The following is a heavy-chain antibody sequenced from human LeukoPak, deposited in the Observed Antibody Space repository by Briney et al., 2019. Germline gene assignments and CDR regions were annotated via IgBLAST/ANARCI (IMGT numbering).Heavy chain of an antibody. CDR1: GFTFGDYA. CDR2: IRSKAYGGTT. V-gene: IGHV3-49*03. D-gene: IGHD4-17*01. J-gene: IGHJ3*02. Sequence: GGSLRLSCTASGFTFGDYAMSWFRQAPGKGLEWVGFIRSKAYGGTTEYAASVKGRFTISRDDSKSIAYLQMNSLKTEDTAVYYCSLDYGEREDAFDIWGQGTMVTVSS. CDR3: SLDYGEREDAFDI.